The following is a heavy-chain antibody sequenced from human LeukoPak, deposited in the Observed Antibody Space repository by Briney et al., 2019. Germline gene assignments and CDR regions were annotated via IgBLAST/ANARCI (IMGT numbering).Heavy chain of an antibody. V-gene: IGHV4-59*01. Sequence: SETLTLTCTVSGGSITSNYWSWIRQPPGKGRKYIGYIYYTGSTNYNPSLKSRVTISVDTSKNQFSLKMRFLTAADTAVYYCARGADYDTHSSYFDPWGQGTLVTVSS. CDR2: IYYTGST. J-gene: IGHJ5*02. CDR3: ARGADYDTHSSYFDP. D-gene: IGHD3-22*01. CDR1: GGSITSNY.